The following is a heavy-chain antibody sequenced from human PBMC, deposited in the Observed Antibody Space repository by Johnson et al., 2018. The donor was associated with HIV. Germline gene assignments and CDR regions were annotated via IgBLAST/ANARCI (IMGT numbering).Heavy chain of an antibody. J-gene: IGHJ3*02. CDR1: GFRFSNYG. Sequence: QVQLVESGGGVVQPGRSLRLSCVASGFRFSNYGIHWVRQAPGKGLEWMAIISYDGSTGYADSVKGRFTISRDNSKNILYRQMNSLRAEDTALYYCARDHCSGGSCYGHAFDIWGQGTMVTVSS. CDR2: ISYDGST. CDR3: ARDHCSGGSCYGHAFDI. D-gene: IGHD2-15*01. V-gene: IGHV3-33*05.